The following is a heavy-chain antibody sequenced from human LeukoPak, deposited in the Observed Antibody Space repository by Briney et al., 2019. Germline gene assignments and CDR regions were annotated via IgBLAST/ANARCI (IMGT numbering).Heavy chain of an antibody. CDR3: ASRLGCSSMSCSWYFDY. CDR2: INFGDSET. Sequence: GECPKISCKGSGYSFTSDWIAWVRQMPGKGLEWMGIINFGDSETRYSPSSQGQVTLSADKSISTAYLQWSSLKASDTAMYYCASRLGCSSMSCSWYFDYWGQGTLVTVSS. CDR1: GYSFTSDW. V-gene: IGHV5-51*01. D-gene: IGHD2-2*01. J-gene: IGHJ4*02.